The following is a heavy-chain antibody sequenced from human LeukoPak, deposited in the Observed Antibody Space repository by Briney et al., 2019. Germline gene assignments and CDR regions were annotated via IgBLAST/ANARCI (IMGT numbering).Heavy chain of an antibody. V-gene: IGHV4-61*10. D-gene: IGHD6-19*01. CDR2: IYKSGNT. J-gene: IGHJ4*02. CDR1: GVSVANGNYY. CDR3: ARETIAVALSADY. Sequence: PSETLSLPCNVSGVSVANGNYYWGWIRQPAGKGLEWIGRIYKSGNTYSSPSLKSRVTMSIHPSSNQFSLTLRSVTAADTAIYYCARETIAVALSADYWGQGALVTVSS.